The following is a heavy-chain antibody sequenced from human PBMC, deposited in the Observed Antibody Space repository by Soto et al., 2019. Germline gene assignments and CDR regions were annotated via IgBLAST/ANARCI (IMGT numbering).Heavy chain of an antibody. CDR2: IYWDDDK. D-gene: IGHD3-10*01. V-gene: IGHV2-5*02. J-gene: IGHJ4*02. CDR1: GFSLSTSGVG. Sequence: QITLKESGPTLVKPTQTLTLTCTFSGFSLSTSGVGVGWIGQPPGKALEWLALIYWDDDKRYSPSLKSRLTITKDTSKNQVVLTMTTMDPVDTATYYCAHMEMEYYYGSGSRGYFDYWGQGTLVTVSS. CDR3: AHMEMEYYYGSGSRGYFDY.